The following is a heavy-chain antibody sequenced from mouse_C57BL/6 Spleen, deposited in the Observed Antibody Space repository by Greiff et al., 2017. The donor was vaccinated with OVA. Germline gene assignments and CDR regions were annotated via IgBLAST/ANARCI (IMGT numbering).Heavy chain of an antibody. V-gene: IGHV1-4*01. D-gene: IGHD4-1*02. CDR1: GYTFTSYT. Sequence: QVQLQQSGAELARPGASVKMSCKASGYTFTSYTMHWVQQRPGQGLEWIGYINPSSGYTKYNQKFKDKVTLTADKSSSTAYMQLSSLTSEDSAVYYSAPTGTSLYFDYWGQGTTLTVSS. CDR2: INPSSGYT. CDR3: APTGTSLYFDY. J-gene: IGHJ2*01.